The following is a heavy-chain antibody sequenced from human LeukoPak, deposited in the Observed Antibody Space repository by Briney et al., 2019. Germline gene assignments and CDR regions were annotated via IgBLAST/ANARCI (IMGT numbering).Heavy chain of an antibody. J-gene: IGHJ6*03. CDR2: IIPIFGTA. D-gene: IGHD2-8*02. Sequence: ASVKVSCKASGGTFSSYAISWVRHAPGQGLELMGGIIPIFGTANYAQKFQGRVTITADESTSTAYMELSSLRSEDTAVYYCARDLGYCTGGVCYMRLKGYYMDVWGKGTTVTVSS. CDR1: GGTFSSYA. CDR3: ARDLGYCTGGVCYMRLKGYYMDV. V-gene: IGHV1-69*13.